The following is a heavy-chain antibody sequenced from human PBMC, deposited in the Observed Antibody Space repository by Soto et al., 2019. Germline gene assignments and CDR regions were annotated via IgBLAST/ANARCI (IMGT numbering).Heavy chain of an antibody. Sequence: QLVQSGAEVKRTGASVRVSCKASGFKFSDYGISWVRQAPGQGLEWMGWISPYNHNTNYAQTFQGRVTMTTDTSAGIVFMELWSLRSDDTALYYCARDADSSSAPLDYWGQGTLVTVSS. CDR2: ISPYNHNT. V-gene: IGHV1-18*01. CDR1: GFKFSDYG. D-gene: IGHD6-6*01. J-gene: IGHJ4*02. CDR3: ARDADSSSAPLDY.